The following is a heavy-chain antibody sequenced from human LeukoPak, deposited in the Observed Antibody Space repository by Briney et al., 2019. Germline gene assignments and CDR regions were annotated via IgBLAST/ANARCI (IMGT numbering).Heavy chain of an antibody. D-gene: IGHD3-10*01. CDR3: AKDLGSRVRGVKGDY. J-gene: IGHJ4*02. Sequence: GGSLRLSCXXSGFTFSSYAMSWVRQAPGKGLEWVSGISGSGGSTYYADSVKGRFTISRDNSKNTLYLQMNSLRAEDTAVYYCAKDLGSRVRGVKGDYWGQGTLVTVSS. V-gene: IGHV3-23*01. CDR1: GFTFSSYA. CDR2: ISGSGGST.